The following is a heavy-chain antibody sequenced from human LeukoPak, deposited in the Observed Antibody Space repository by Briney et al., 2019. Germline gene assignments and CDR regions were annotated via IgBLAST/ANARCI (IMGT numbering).Heavy chain of an antibody. CDR2: IYYSGST. CDR3: ARHGRIAVALNWFDP. D-gene: IGHD6-19*01. V-gene: IGHV4-59*08. Sequence: PSETLSLTCIVSGGSISSYSWTWIRQPAGEGLEWIGYIYYSGSTNYNPSLKSRVTISVDTSKNQFSLKLSSVTAADTAVYYCARHGRIAVALNWFDPRGQGTLVTVSS. CDR1: GGSISSYS. J-gene: IGHJ5*02.